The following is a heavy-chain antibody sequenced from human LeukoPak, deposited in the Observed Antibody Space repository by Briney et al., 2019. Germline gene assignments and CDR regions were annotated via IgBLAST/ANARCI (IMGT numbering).Heavy chain of an antibody. CDR2: IYYSGST. Sequence: SQTLSLTCTVSGGSICSGDYYWSWIRQPPGKGLEWIGYIYYSGSTYYNPSLKSRVTISVDTSKNQFSLKLSSVTAADTAVYYCATNQGYSGYGSYWYFDLWGRGTLVTVSS. V-gene: IGHV4-30-4*01. J-gene: IGHJ2*01. CDR3: ATNQGYSGYGSYWYFDL. D-gene: IGHD5-12*01. CDR1: GGSICSGDYY.